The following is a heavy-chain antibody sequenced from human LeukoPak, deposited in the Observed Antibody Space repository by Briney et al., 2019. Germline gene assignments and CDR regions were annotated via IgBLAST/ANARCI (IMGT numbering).Heavy chain of an antibody. CDR3: ARAPSSHSSGWYGVDY. V-gene: IGHV1-69*02. D-gene: IGHD6-19*01. J-gene: IGHJ4*02. CDR2: IIPILGIA. Sequence: GASVNVSCKASGGTFRNYTISWVRQAPGQGLEWMGSIIPILGIANYAQKFQGRVTITADKSTSTAYMELSSLRSDDTAVYFCARAPSSHSSGWYGVDYWGQGTLVTVSS. CDR1: GGTFRNYT.